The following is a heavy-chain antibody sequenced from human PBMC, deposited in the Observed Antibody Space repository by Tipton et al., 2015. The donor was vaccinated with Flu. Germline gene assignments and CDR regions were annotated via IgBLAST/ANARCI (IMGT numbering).Heavy chain of an antibody. CDR1: GGSISSGYY. D-gene: IGHD6-19*01. V-gene: IGHV4-38-2*01. J-gene: IGHJ4*02. CDR2: IRQSGQT. CDR3: ARQYNSGWFDYFDQ. Sequence: TLSLTCAISGGSISSGYYWGWIRQPPGKGLEWIGNIRQSGQTYYDPSLKSRVTILLDTSKNQFSLRLSSVTAADTAMYYCARQYNSGWFDYFDQWGQGILGTVSS.